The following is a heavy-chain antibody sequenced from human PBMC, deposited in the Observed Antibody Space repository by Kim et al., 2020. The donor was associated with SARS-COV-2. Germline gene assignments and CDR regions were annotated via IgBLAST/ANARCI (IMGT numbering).Heavy chain of an antibody. D-gene: IGHD2-2*01. Sequence: GGSLRRSCAASGFTSSSYSMNWVRQAPGKGLGWVSYISSISSTINYADSGKGRSTNSRDNAKNSLYLQMNSLRDEDTAVYYCARDLSMTDIVVVPAARDYWGQGTLVTVSS. CDR3: ARDLSMTDIVVVPAARDY. J-gene: IGHJ4*02. CDR1: GFTSSSYS. V-gene: IGHV3-48*02. CDR2: ISSISSTI.